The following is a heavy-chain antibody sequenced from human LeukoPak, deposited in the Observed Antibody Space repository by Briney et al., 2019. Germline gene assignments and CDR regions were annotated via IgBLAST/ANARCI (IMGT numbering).Heavy chain of an antibody. CDR1: GFTFSSYA. Sequence: GGSLRLSCAASGFTFSSYAMSWVRQAPGKGLEWVSAISGSGGSTYYADSVKGRFTISRDNSKNTLYLQMNSLRAEDTAVYYCAKDVCSSTSCYLFDYWGQGALVTVSS. D-gene: IGHD2-2*01. CDR2: ISGSGGST. V-gene: IGHV3-23*01. CDR3: AKDVCSSTSCYLFDY. J-gene: IGHJ4*02.